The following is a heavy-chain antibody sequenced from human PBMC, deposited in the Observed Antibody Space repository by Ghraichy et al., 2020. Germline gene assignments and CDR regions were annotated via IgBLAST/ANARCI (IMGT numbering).Heavy chain of an antibody. J-gene: IGHJ4*02. CDR2: ISGSGGST. CDR1: GFTFSSYA. Sequence: GGSLRLSCAASGFTFSSYAMSWVRQAPGKGLEWVSAISGSGGSTYYADSVKGRFTISRDNSKNTLYLQMNSLRAEDTAVYYCAKDGEDPFPYYDILTGYLPPTKYWGQGTLVTVSS. CDR3: AKDGEDPFPYYDILTGYLPPTKY. V-gene: IGHV3-23*01. D-gene: IGHD3-9*01.